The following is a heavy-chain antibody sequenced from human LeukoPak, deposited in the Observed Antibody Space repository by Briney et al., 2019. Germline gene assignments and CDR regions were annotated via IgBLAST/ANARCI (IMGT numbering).Heavy chain of an antibody. CDR2: IFWDDDK. D-gene: IGHD3-10*01. J-gene: IGHJ1*01. Sequence: SGPTLVNPTQTLTLTCTFSGFSLSTSGVGVGWIRQPPGKALEWLAFIFWDDDKRYSPSLKSRLTITKDTSKNQVVLTMTNLDPVDTATYYCAHRPHYSGSGSYSFQHWGQGTLVTVSS. CDR3: AHRPHYSGSGSYSFQH. V-gene: IGHV2-5*02. CDR1: GFSLSTSGVG.